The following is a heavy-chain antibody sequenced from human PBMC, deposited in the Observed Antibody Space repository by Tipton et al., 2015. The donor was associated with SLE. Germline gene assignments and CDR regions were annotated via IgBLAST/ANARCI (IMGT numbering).Heavy chain of an antibody. CDR2: MNPNSGNT. CDR3: ARGRANWHFDL. V-gene: IGHV1-8*02. J-gene: IGHJ2*01. CDR1: GYSFADYH. Sequence: QSGAEVKKPGASMKVSCKASGYSFADYHIHWVRQATGQGLEWMGWMNPNSGNTGYAQKFRGRVTMTRDTPISTAYMELSGLRSEDTAVYYCARGRANWHFDLWGRGTLVTVSS.